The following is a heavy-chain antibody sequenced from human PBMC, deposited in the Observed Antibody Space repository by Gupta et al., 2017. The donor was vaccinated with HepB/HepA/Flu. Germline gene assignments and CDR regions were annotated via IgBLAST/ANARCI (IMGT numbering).Heavy chain of an antibody. V-gene: IGHV3-48*02. Sequence: EVHLVESGGGLVKPGGALRLSCAASGFTFSSYSLNWVRQAPGKGLEWVSHISKSGETIYYAASVKGRFTISRDNAKNSLHLEMDSLRDEDTALYYCARGLDYYYMDVWGKGTTVTVSS. CDR1: GFTFSSYS. CDR2: ISKSGETI. CDR3: ARGLDYYYMDV. J-gene: IGHJ6*03.